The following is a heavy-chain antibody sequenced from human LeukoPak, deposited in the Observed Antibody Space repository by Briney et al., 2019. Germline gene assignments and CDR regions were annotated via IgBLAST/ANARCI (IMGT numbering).Heavy chain of an antibody. CDR3: ARDLIAVATFDY. CDR2: IKQDGSEK. D-gene: IGHD6-19*01. V-gene: IGHV3-7*01. CDR1: GFTFSSYW. J-gene: IGHJ4*02. Sequence: GGSLRLSCAASGFTFSSYWMRLVRQAPGKGLEWVANIKQDGSEKYYVDSVKGRFTISRDNAKNSLYLQMNSLRAEDTAVYYCARDLIAVATFDYWGQGTLVTVSS.